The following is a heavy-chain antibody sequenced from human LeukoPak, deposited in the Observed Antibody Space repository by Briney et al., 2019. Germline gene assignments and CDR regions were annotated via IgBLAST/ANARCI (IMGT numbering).Heavy chain of an antibody. CDR1: GGSISNSNW. CDR3: ARSRGRLAQLDY. CDR2: IFYSGST. J-gene: IGHJ4*02. D-gene: IGHD6-25*01. Sequence: SGTLSLTCAVSGGSISNSNWWSWVRQPPGKGLEWIGEIFYSGSTNYNPSLKSRVTLSLDKSKNQFSLKLRSVTAADTAVYYCARSRGRLAQLDYWGQGTLVTVSS. V-gene: IGHV4-4*02.